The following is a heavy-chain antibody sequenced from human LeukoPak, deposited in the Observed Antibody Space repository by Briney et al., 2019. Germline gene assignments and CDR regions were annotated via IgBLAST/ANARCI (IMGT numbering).Heavy chain of an antibody. CDR2: IYSGGST. D-gene: IGHD5-12*01. CDR1: GFTLSTNA. Sequence: GGSLRLSCLTSGFTLSTNAMSWVRQAPGKGLEWVSVIYSGGSTYYADSVKGRFTISRDNSKNTLYLQMNSLRAEDTAVYYCARVEWLAGYYFDYWGQGTLVTVSS. V-gene: IGHV3-53*01. CDR3: ARVEWLAGYYFDY. J-gene: IGHJ4*02.